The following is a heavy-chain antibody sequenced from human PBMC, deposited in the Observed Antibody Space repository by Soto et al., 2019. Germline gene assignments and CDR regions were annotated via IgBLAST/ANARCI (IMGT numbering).Heavy chain of an antibody. J-gene: IGHJ4*02. V-gene: IGHV3-23*01. CDR2: ISGSGGST. Sequence: EVQLLESGGGLVQPGGSLRLSCAASGFTFSSYAMSWVRQAPGKGLEWVSAISGSGGSTYYADSVKGRFTISRDNSKNTLCLQMNSLRAEDTAVYYCAKDHSLLWFGEFLFRYWGQGTLVTVSS. CDR3: AKDHSLLWFGEFLFRY. CDR1: GFTFSSYA. D-gene: IGHD3-10*01.